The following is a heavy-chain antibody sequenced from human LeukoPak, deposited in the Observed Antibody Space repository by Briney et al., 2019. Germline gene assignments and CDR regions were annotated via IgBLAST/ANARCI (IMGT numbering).Heavy chain of an antibody. CDR3: AKCVGSSSSCLYYFDY. J-gene: IGHJ4*02. Sequence: GKSLRLSCAASGFTFSGYPIHWVRQAPGKGLEWVAVISYDGSNKYYADSVKGRFTISRDSSKNTLYLQMNSLRAEDTAVYYCAKCVGSSSSCLYYFDYWGQGTLVTVSS. CDR1: GFTFSGYP. D-gene: IGHD2-2*01. V-gene: IGHV3-30-3*02. CDR2: ISYDGSNK.